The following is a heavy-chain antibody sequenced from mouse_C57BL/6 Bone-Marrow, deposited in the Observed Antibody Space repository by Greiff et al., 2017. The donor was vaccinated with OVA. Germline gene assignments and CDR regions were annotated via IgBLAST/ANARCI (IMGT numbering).Heavy chain of an antibody. CDR2: IWGGGST. J-gene: IGHJ1*03. V-gene: IGHV2-9*01. CDR3: AKHHYDYDVWYFDV. CDR1: GFSLTSYG. Sequence: VQLVESGPGLVAPSQCLSITCTVSGFSLTSYGVDWVRQPPGQGLEWLGVIWGGGSTTYNSAPMSRLSISKDNSKSQVFLKMNSLQTDDTAMYYCAKHHYDYDVWYFDVWGTGTTVTVSS. D-gene: IGHD2-4*01.